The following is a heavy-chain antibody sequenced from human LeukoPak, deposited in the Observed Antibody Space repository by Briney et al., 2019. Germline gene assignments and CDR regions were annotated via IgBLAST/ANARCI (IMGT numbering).Heavy chain of an antibody. CDR3: AVGVGATDY. J-gene: IGHJ4*02. CDR1: GGSVNSGSYY. D-gene: IGHD1-26*01. V-gene: IGHV4-61*01. CDR2: INYSEGT. Sequence: SETLSLTCTVSGGSVNSGSYYWNWIRQPPGKGLEWIGYINYSEGTNYNPSLKSRVTISIDTSKNQFSLKLSSVTAADTAVYYCAVGVGATDYWGQGTLVTVSS.